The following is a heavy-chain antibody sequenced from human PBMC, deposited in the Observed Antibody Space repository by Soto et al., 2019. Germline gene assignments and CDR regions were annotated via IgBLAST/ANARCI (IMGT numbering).Heavy chain of an antibody. CDR2: VSATAGTT. V-gene: IGHV3-23*01. CDR1: GFTFSNYA. CDR3: AKDLLAGGFDY. J-gene: IGHJ4*02. D-gene: IGHD3-3*01. Sequence: GGSLRLSXAASGFTFSNYAMSWVRQAPGKGLEWVSLVSATAGTTYYTDSVKGRFTISRDNSRNTVYLQMNSLRADDPAVYYCAKDLLAGGFDYGGQGPLVTVSS.